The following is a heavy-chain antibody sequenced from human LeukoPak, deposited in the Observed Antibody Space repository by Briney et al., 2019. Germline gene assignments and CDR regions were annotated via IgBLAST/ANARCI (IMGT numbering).Heavy chain of an antibody. Sequence: PGGSLRLSCAASGFTFSSYSMNWVRQAPGKGLEWVSYISSSSSTIYYADSVKGRFTISRDNAKNSLYLQMNSLRAEDTAVYYCATQRGGDDYWGQGTLVTVSS. D-gene: IGHD3-16*01. V-gene: IGHV3-48*04. CDR2: ISSSSSTI. J-gene: IGHJ4*02. CDR1: GFTFSSYS. CDR3: ATQRGGDDY.